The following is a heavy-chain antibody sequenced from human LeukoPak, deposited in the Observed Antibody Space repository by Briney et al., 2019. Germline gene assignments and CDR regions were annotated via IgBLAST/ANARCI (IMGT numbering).Heavy chain of an antibody. J-gene: IGHJ6*03. CDR1: GFTFSSYW. D-gene: IGHD3-10*01. CDR2: IYSGGST. V-gene: IGHV3-53*01. CDR3: ARGGSWFGEFRWWYMDV. Sequence: GGSLRLSCAASGFTFSSYWMSWVRQAPGKGLEWVSVIYSGGSTYYVDSVEGRFIISRDNSKNTVYLQMNRLRAEDTAVYYCARGGSWFGEFRWWYMDVWGKGTTVTISS.